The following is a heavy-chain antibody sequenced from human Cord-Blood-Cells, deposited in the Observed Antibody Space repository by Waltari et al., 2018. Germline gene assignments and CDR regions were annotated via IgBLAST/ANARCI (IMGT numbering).Heavy chain of an antibody. Sequence: QVQLVESGGGVVQPGRSLRRSCAASGFTFSSYGMPWVRQDPGKGLEWVAVKWYDGRNKYYADSVKGRFTISRDNSKNTPYLQMNSLRAEDTAVYYCAREYSSSSGDYWGQGTLVTVSS. CDR3: AREYSSSSGDY. CDR1: GFTFSSYG. D-gene: IGHD6-6*01. CDR2: KWYDGRNK. V-gene: IGHV3-33*01. J-gene: IGHJ4*02.